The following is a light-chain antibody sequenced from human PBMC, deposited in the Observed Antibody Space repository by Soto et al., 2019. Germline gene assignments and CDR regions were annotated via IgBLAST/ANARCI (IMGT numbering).Light chain of an antibody. CDR3: SSYAGNHIV. J-gene: IGLJ1*01. CDR2: DVS. V-gene: IGLV2-8*01. Sequence: QSALTQPPSASGSPGQSVTISCTGTSSDVGGYNYVSWYQQHPGKAPTLMIYDVSKRPSGVPDRFSGSKSGNTASLTVSGLQAEYEADYYCSSYAGNHIVFGTWTKLTVL. CDR1: SSDVGGYNY.